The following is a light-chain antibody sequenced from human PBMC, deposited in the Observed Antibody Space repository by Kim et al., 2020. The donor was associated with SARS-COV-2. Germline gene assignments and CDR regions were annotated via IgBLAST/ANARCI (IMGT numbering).Light chain of an antibody. J-gene: IGLJ1*01. CDR2: STS. Sequence: PGGTVTLTCASSTGAVTSGNYPNWFQQKPGQAPRTLIYSTSDKDSWTPARFSGSLLGGKAALTLSGVQPEDEADYYCLLYYGGAYVFGTGTKVTVL. V-gene: IGLV7-43*01. CDR3: LLYYGGAYV. CDR1: TGAVTSGNY.